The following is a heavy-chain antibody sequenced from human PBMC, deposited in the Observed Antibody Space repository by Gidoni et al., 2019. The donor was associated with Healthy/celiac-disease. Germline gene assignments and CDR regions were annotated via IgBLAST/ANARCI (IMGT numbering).Heavy chain of an antibody. CDR2: LLDDVSNK. V-gene: IGHV3-30*04. CDR1: GFTFSSYS. D-gene: IGHD6-25*01. J-gene: IGHJ5*02. CDR3: ARGGAASLNTYWFYP. Sequence: QVQLVESGGGVVQPGRSLRLSCAAAGFTFSSYSMHWVRQAPGEGVGVCAILLDDVSNKCSGGSVKGRFTIPRNNSQNTLYLQMKGPGAEDTAVYYRARGGAASLNTYWFYPGGQATLVTFSS.